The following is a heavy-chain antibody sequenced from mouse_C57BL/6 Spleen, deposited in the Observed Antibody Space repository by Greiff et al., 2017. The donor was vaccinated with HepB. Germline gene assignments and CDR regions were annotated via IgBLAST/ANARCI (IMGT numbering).Heavy chain of an antibody. Sequence: VQLQQSGPELVKPGASVKISCKASGYAFSSSWMNWVKQRPGKGLEWIGRIYPGDGDTNYNGKFKGKATLTADKSSSTAYMQLSSLASEDSAVYFCARRSDVWGTGTTVTVSS. CDR1: GYAFSSSW. J-gene: IGHJ1*03. CDR2: IYPGDGDT. CDR3: ARRSDV. V-gene: IGHV1-82*01.